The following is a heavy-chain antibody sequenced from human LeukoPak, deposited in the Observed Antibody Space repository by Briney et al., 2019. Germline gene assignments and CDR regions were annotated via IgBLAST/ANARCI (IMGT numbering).Heavy chain of an antibody. Sequence: GGSLRLSCAASGFTVSNNYMNWVRQAPGKGLEWVSVIYRSNDTYYADSVKGRFAISRDSSKNTLFLQMNSLRGEDTAVYYCARSRDGYKNGFDIWGQGTMVT. CDR3: ARSRDGYKNGFDI. CDR2: IYRSNDT. V-gene: IGHV3-66*01. J-gene: IGHJ3*02. CDR1: GFTVSNNY. D-gene: IGHD5-24*01.